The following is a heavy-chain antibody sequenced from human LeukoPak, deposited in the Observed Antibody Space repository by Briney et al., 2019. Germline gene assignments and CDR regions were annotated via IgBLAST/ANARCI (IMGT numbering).Heavy chain of an antibody. D-gene: IGHD5-12*01. J-gene: IGHJ2*01. CDR2: ISWNSGSI. CDR3: AKDSHPSGYDYSWWYFDL. Sequence: GGSLRLSCAASGFTFDDYAMHWVRQAPGKGLEWVSGISWNSGSIGYADSVKGRFTISRDNAKNSLYLQMNSLRAEGTALYYCAKDSHPSGYDYSWWYFDLWGRGTLVTVSS. V-gene: IGHV3-9*01. CDR1: GFTFDDYA.